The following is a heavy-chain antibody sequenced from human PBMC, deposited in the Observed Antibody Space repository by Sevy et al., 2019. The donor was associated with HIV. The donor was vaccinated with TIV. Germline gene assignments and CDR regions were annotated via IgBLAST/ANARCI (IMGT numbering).Heavy chain of an antibody. CDR2: IKRDGSEK. Sequence: GGSLRLSCAASGFTFSNYWMSWVRQAPGKGLEWVANIKRDGSEKYYVDSVRGRFSIYKDNAKKSLYLQMNSLRAEDTALYYCARDCSSTTCLWGLDVWGQGTTVTVSS. J-gene: IGHJ6*02. CDR3: ARDCSSTTCLWGLDV. D-gene: IGHD2-2*01. CDR1: GFTFSNYW. V-gene: IGHV3-7*03.